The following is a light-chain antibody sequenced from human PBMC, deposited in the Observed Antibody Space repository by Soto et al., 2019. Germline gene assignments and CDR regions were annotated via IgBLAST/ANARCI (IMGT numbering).Light chain of an antibody. V-gene: IGKV3-20*01. CDR2: GAS. CDR3: QQYGSSRV. CDR1: QSVSNNY. J-gene: IGKJ1*01. Sequence: EIVLTQSPGTLSLSLGERATLPCRASQSVSNNYLAWYQHKPGQTPRLLIYGASSRATGIPDRFSGSGSGTEFAGKVCPLEPADFAVYYGQQYGSSRVLGQGTKVDIK.